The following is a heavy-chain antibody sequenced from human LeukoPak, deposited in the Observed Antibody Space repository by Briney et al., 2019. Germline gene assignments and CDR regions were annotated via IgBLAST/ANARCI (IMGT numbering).Heavy chain of an antibody. CDR1: GDSISSYY. Sequence: SETLSLTCTVSGDSISSYYWSWIRQPPGKGLEWIGYIYYSGSTNYSPSLKSRITISVDRSKNQLSLKLSSVTAADTAVYYCARFEYDDGGIGGAFDIGGEGTMVIVS. CDR3: ARFEYDDGGIGGAFDI. D-gene: IGHD4-23*01. J-gene: IGHJ3*02. CDR2: IYYSGST. V-gene: IGHV4-59*01.